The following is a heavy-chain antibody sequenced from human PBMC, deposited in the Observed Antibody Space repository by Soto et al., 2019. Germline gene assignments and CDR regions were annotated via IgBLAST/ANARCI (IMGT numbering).Heavy chain of an antibody. Sequence: SETLSLTCTVSGGSISSGDYYWSWIRQPPGKGLEWIGYIYYSGSTYYNPSLKSRVTISVDTSKNQFSLKLSSVTAADTAVYYCARGRYCLTGRCFPNWFDSWGQGTLVTVSS. CDR2: IYYSGST. V-gene: IGHV4-30-4*01. CDR3: ARGRYCLTGRCFPNWFDS. J-gene: IGHJ5*01. CDR1: GGSISSGDYY. D-gene: IGHD2-15*01.